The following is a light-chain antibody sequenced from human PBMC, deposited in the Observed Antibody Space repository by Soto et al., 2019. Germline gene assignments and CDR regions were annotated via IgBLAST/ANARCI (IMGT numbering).Light chain of an antibody. CDR2: DAF. CDR3: QQRSNWPPWT. V-gene: IGKV3-11*01. CDR1: QSVSSY. J-gene: IGKJ5*01. Sequence: EIVLTQSPATLSLSPGERATLSCTASQSVSSYLAWYQQKPGQAPRLLIYDAFKRATGIPARFSGSGSGTDFTLTISSLEPEDSAVYYCQQRSNWPPWTFGQGTRLEIK.